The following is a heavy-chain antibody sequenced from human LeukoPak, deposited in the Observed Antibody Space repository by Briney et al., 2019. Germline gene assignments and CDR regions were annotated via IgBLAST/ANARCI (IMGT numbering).Heavy chain of an antibody. J-gene: IGHJ4*02. D-gene: IGHD6-19*01. Sequence: PSETLSLTCAVYGGSFSGYYWSRIRQPPGKGLEWIGEINHSGSTNYNPSLKSRVTISVDTSKNQFSLKLSSVTAADTAVYYCARRRGSSGWYYFDYWGQGTLVTVSS. CDR1: GGSFSGYY. V-gene: IGHV4-34*01. CDR3: ARRRGSSGWYYFDY. CDR2: INHSGST.